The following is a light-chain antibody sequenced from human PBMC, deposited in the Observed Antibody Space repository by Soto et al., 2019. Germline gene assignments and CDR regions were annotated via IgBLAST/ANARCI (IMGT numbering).Light chain of an antibody. CDR3: QQYNSSRA. J-gene: IGKJ1*01. V-gene: IGKV1-5*03. CDR2: KAS. Sequence: DIQMAQSPSTLSASVGDRVTITCRASESIDSWLAWHQQKPGRAPKLLISKASSLESGVPSRFSGSGFGTEITLTISSLQPDDFATYYCQQYNSSRAFGQGTKVEI. CDR1: ESIDSW.